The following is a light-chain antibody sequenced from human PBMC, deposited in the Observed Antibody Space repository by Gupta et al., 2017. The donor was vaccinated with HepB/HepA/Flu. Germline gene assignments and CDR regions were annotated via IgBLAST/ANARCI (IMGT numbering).Light chain of an antibody. Sequence: SYELTPPPSVSVSPGQTASITCTGDKLGEKYACWYQQKPGQSPVVLMYQDSKRPSGIPERFSGANSGNTATLTISGTQAMDEAYYFCQAWDSNTAIFGGGTKLTVL. CDR1: KLGEKY. V-gene: IGLV3-1*01. J-gene: IGLJ2*01. CDR3: QAWDSNTAI. CDR2: QDS.